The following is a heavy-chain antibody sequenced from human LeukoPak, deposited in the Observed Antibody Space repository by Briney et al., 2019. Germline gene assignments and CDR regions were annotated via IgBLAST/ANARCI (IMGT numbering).Heavy chain of an antibody. CDR2: INAGNGNT. J-gene: IGHJ4*02. CDR1: GYTFTSYA. D-gene: IGHD6-19*01. CDR3: ARVAAVAGTLDY. V-gene: IGHV1-3*01. Sequence: ASVKVSCKASGYTFTSYAMHWVRQAPGQRLEWMGWINAGNGNTKYSQKFQGRVTITRDTSASTGYMELSSLRSEDTAVYYCARVAAVAGTLDYWGQGTLVTVSS.